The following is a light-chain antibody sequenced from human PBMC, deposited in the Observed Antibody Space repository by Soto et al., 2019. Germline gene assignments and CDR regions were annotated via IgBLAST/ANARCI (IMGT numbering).Light chain of an antibody. J-gene: IGKJ4*01. CDR2: GAS. CDR3: QQYNNWPRAT. Sequence: EIVLTQSPATLSVSPGERVTLSCRASQSVDINLAWYQQKPGQAPRLLIYGASTRATDMSGTFSGRGSGTEFTLTISNVRPEDFAIYYCQQYNNWPRATFGGGTKVEIK. CDR1: QSVDIN. V-gene: IGKV3-15*01.